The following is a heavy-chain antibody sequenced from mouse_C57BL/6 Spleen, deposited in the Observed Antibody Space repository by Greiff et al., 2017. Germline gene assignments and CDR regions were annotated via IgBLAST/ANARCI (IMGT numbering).Heavy chain of an antibody. V-gene: IGHV5-4*01. CDR3: AREGGVCDGYYGYFDV. CDR2: ISDGGSYT. J-gene: IGHJ1*03. D-gene: IGHD2-3*01. CDR1: GFTFSSYA. Sequence: EVQLVESGGGLVKPGGSLKLSCAASGFTFSSYAMSWVRQTPEKRLEWVATISDGGSYTYYPDNVKGRFTISRDNAKNKLYLQMSHLKSEDTAMYYCAREGGVCDGYYGYFDVWGTGTTVTVSS.